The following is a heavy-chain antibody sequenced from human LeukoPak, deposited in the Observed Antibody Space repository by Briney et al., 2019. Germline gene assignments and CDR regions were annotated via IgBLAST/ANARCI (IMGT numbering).Heavy chain of an antibody. Sequence: SETLSLTCTVSGGSISGSSYYWGWIRQPPGKGLEWIGSIYYSGSTYYNPSLKSRVTISVDTSKNQFSLKLSSVTAADTAVYYCARRRSGSYRENFDYWGQGTLVTVSS. CDR1: GGSISGSSYY. J-gene: IGHJ4*02. CDR2: IYYSGST. V-gene: IGHV4-39*01. D-gene: IGHD1-26*01. CDR3: ARRRSGSYRENFDY.